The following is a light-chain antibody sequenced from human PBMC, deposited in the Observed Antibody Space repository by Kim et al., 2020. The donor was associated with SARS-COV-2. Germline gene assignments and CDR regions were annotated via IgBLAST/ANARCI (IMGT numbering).Light chain of an antibody. J-gene: IGLJ2*01. CDR3: NSRDSNDNVV. Sequence: VALRQTVRITCHGASLRSYYAACYQQKPGRTPILVIYCKNIRPSGMPDRFSGSSSGNTTSLTITGTQAGDEADYYCNSRDSNDNVVFGGGTKLTVL. CDR1: SLRSYY. V-gene: IGLV3-19*01. CDR2: CKN.